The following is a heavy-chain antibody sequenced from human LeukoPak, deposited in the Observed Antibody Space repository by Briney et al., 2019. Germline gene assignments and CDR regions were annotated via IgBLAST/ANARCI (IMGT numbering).Heavy chain of an antibody. V-gene: IGHV3-48*02. Sequence: GGSLRLSCAASGFTFSIYNMNWVRQAPGKGLEWVSFITSSSSTIYYADSVKGRFTISRDNVKNSLYLQMNSLRDEDTAVYYCAYSSGWYFDYWGQGTLVTVSS. J-gene: IGHJ4*02. D-gene: IGHD6-19*01. CDR1: GFTFSIYN. CDR2: ITSSSSTI. CDR3: AYSSGWYFDY.